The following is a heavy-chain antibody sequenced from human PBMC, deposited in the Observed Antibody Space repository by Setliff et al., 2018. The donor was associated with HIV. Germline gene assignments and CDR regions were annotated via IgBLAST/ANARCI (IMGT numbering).Heavy chain of an antibody. CDR1: GYTFTSYY. D-gene: IGHD2-15*01. Sequence: GGPVKVSCKASGYTFTSYYMHWVRQAPGQGLEWMGIIKPSGGSTSYAQKFQGRVTMTRDTSTSTVYMELSSLRSEDTAVYYCATDSRDIVVVIAPEPEPYYYYGMD. CDR2: IKPSGGST. CDR3: ATDSRDIVVVIAPEPEPYYYYGMD. J-gene: IGHJ6*01. V-gene: IGHV1-46*01.